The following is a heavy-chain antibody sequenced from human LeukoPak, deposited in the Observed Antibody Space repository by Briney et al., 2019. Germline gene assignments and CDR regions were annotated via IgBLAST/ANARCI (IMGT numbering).Heavy chain of an antibody. CDR1: GGSFSGYY. J-gene: IGHJ3*02. CDR3: ARGPQWLDAFDI. CDR2: INHSGST. V-gene: IGHV4-34*01. D-gene: IGHD3-22*01. Sequence: LETLSLTCAVYGGSFSGYYWSWIRQPPGKGLEWIGEINHSGSTNYNPSLKSRVTISVDTSKNQFSLKLSSVTAADTAVYYCARGPQWLDAFDIWGQGTMVTVSS.